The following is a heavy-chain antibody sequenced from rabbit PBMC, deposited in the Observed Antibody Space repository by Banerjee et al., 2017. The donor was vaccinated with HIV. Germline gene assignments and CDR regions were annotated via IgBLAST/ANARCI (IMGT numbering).Heavy chain of an antibody. CDR3: ARDYSASSGSGGMDL. V-gene: IGHV1S43*01. Sequence: QQQLEESGGGLVKPGGTLTLTCKASGFDFSSYCQMCWVRQAPGKGLELIACIYTTSGSTWYASWVNGRFTISRSTSLNTVDLQMTSLTAADTATYFCARDYSASSGSGGMDLWGPGTLVTVS. D-gene: IGHD1-1*01. CDR2: IYTTSGST. CDR1: GFDFSSYCQ. J-gene: IGHJ6*01.